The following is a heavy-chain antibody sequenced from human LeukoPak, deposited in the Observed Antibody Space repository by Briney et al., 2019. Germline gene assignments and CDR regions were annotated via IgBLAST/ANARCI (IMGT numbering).Heavy chain of an antibody. J-gene: IGHJ4*02. CDR3: ARDRTIFGVAPSFDY. CDR2: IYYSGST. CDR1: GGSISSYY. D-gene: IGHD3-3*01. Sequence: SETLSLTCTVSGGSISSYYWSWIRQPPGKGLEWIGYIYYSGSTNYNPSLKSRVNISVDTSKNQFSLKLSSVTAADTAVYYCARDRTIFGVAPSFDYWGQGTLVTVSS. V-gene: IGHV4-59*01.